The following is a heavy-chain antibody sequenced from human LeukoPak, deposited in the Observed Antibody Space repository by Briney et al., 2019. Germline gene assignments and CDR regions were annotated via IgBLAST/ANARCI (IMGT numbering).Heavy chain of an antibody. CDR1: GGSISSGGYY. CDR3: AREPFDCSSTSCPSWDDAFDI. Sequence: SQTLSLTCTVSGGSISSGGYYWSWIRQPPGKGLEWIGYIYHSGSTYYNPSLKSRVTISVDRSKNQFSLKLSSVTAADTAVYYCAREPFDCSSTSCPSWDDAFDIWGQGTMVTVSS. V-gene: IGHV4-30-2*01. D-gene: IGHD2-2*01. CDR2: IYHSGST. J-gene: IGHJ3*02.